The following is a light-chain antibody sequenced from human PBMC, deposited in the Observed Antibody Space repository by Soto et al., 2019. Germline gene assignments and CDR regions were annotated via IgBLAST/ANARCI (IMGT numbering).Light chain of an antibody. CDR1: QSISSW. CDR2: KTS. CDR3: QYYNNYCWT. V-gene: IGKV1-5*03. J-gene: IGKJ1*01. Sequence: DIQLTQSPSTLSASVGDRVTITGRASQSISSWLAWYQQKPGKAPKFLIYKTSNLESGVPSRFSGSGSGTEFTLTLSSLQPDDFATYYCQYYNNYCWTFGQGTKVEIK.